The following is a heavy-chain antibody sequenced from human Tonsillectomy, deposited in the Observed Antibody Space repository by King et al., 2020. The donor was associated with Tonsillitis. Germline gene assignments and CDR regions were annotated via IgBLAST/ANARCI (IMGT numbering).Heavy chain of an antibody. CDR3: ARDDRSSSGCHDF. CDR2: IWYDGSNK. Sequence: VQLVESGGGVVQPGRSLRLSCEASGFTFSSYDMHWVLQAPGKGLVWVAVIWYDGSNKYYADSVKGRFTISRDNSKNTLYLQMNSLRADDTAVYYCARDDRSSSGCHDFWGQGTLVTVSS. J-gene: IGHJ4*02. CDR1: GFTFSSYD. V-gene: IGHV3-33*01. D-gene: IGHD6-19*01.